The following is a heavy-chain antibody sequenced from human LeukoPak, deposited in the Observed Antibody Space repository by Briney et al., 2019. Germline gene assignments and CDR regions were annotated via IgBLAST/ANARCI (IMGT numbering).Heavy chain of an antibody. CDR2: MNPNSGNT. D-gene: IGHD6-13*01. CDR1: GYTFTSYD. CDR3: ARIAAAGNRRLNY. V-gene: IGHV1-8*01. Sequence: ASVKVSCKASGYTFTSYDINWVRQATGQGLEWMGWMNPNSGNTGYAQKFQGRITMTRNTSISTAYMAPSSLTSEDTAVYYCARIAAAGNRRLNYWGQGTLVTVSS. J-gene: IGHJ4*02.